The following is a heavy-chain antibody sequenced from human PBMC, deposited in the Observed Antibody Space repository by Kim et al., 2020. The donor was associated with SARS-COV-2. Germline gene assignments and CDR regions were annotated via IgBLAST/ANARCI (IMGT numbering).Heavy chain of an antibody. CDR2: IYYSGST. CDR1: GGSISSGGYY. Sequence: SETLSLTCTVSGGSISSGGYYWSWIRQHPGKGLEWIGYIYYSGSTYYNPSLKSRVTISVDTSKNQFSLKLSSVTAADTAVYYCARDSITMVRGVIITDGMDVWGQGTTVTVSS. CDR3: ARDSITMVRGVIITDGMDV. V-gene: IGHV4-31*03. J-gene: IGHJ6*02. D-gene: IGHD3-10*01.